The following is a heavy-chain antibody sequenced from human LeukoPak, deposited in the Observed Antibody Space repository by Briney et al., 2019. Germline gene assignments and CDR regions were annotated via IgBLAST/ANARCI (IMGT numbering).Heavy chain of an antibody. J-gene: IGHJ4*02. V-gene: IGHV3-23*01. D-gene: IGHD2-2*01. Sequence: GGSLRLSCAASGFTFSNYAMSWVRQAPGKGLEWVSAISGSGGITYYADSVKGRFTISRDNSKNTLFLQMNSLRAEDTAVYYCAKLVDIVVVPVATLDYWGQGTLVTVSS. CDR1: GFTFSNYA. CDR2: ISGSGGIT. CDR3: AKLVDIVVVPVATLDY.